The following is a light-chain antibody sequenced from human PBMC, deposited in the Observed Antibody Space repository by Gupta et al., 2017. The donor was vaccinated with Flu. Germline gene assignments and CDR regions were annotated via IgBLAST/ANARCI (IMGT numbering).Light chain of an antibody. CDR2: AAS. Sequence: PSSLSASVGDRVTITCRASQGISSYLAWYQQKPGKVPKLLIYAASTLQSGVPSRFSGSGSGTDFTLTISSLQPEDVATYYCQKYHSAPFTFGHGTKVDIK. J-gene: IGKJ3*01. CDR3: QKYHSAPFT. V-gene: IGKV1-27*01. CDR1: QGISSY.